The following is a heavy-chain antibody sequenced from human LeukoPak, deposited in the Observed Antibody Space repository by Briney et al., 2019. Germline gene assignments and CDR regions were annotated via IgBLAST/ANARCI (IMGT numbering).Heavy chain of an antibody. D-gene: IGHD6-13*01. J-gene: IGHJ1*01. CDR2: IYHSGST. CDR1: GYSISSGYY. CDR3: ASGGQQLRYFQH. V-gene: IGHV4-38-2*01. Sequence: SETLSLTCAVSGYSISSGYYWGWIRQPPGKGLEWIGSIYHSGSTYYNPSLKSRVTISVDTSKNQFSLKLSSVTAADTAVYYCASGGQQLRYFQHWGQGTLVTVSS.